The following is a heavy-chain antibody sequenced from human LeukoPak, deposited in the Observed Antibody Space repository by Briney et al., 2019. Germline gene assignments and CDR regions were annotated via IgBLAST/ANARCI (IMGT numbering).Heavy chain of an antibody. D-gene: IGHD3-10*01. CDR1: GLTASSNY. CDR2: IYSGGST. V-gene: IGHV3-53*01. J-gene: IGHJ5*02. Sequence: PGGSLRLSCAASGLTASSNYMSWVRQAPGKGLEWVSVIYSGGSTYYADSVKGRFTISRDNSKNTPYLQMNSLRAEDTAVYYCARTWFGESHNWFDPWGQGTLVTVSS. CDR3: ARTWFGESHNWFDP.